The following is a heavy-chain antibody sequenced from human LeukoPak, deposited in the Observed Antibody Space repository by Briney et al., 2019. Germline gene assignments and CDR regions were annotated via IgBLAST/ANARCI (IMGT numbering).Heavy chain of an antibody. CDR1: GVAIGSSW. CDR2: VNPGGSVQ. CDR3: ATTFPYCSEDNCAL. J-gene: IGHJ1*01. D-gene: IGHD2-15*01. V-gene: IGHV3-7*01. Sequence: GGSLRLSCIASGVAIGSSWMSWVRQSPGKRLEWVANVNPGGSVQNYVDSVTGRFTISRDNAKNSLYLQMNNLRADDMAVYYCATTFPYCSEDNCALGGQGTLVTVSS.